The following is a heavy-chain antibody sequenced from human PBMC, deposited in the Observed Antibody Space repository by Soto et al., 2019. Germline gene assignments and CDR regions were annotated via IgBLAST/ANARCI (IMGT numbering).Heavy chain of an antibody. V-gene: IGHV4-39*01. D-gene: IGHD4-17*01. J-gene: IGHJ4*02. Sequence: SETLSLTCAVAGVSISSSSYYWGRIRKPPGKGLEWIGSIYYSGSTYYNPSLKSRVTISVDTSKNQFSLKLSSVTAADTAVYYCARHRHSYMTTVTSGPLYYFDYWGQGTLVTVSS. CDR2: IYYSGST. CDR1: GVSISSSSYY. CDR3: ARHRHSYMTTVTSGPLYYFDY.